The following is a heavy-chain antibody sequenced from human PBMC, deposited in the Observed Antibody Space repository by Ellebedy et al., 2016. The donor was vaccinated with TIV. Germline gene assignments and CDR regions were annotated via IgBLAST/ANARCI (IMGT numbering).Heavy chain of an antibody. CDR2: ISAYNGNT. V-gene: IGHV1-18*01. CDR3: ATESYQLGY. J-gene: IGHJ4*02. CDR1: GYTFTSSG. D-gene: IGHD2-2*01. Sequence: AASVKVSCKASGYTFTSSGISWVRQAPGQGLEWMGWISAYNGNTNYAQKLQGRVTMTTDTSTSTAYMELRSLRSEDTAVYYCATESYQLGYWGQGTLVTVSS.